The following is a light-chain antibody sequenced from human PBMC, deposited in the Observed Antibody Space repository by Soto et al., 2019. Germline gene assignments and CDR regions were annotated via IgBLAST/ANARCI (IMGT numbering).Light chain of an antibody. CDR1: ESVSANY. Sequence: EIVLTQSPGTLSLSPGERATLSCRASESVSANYLAWYQQRPGQAPRLLIYGVFSRATGIPDRFRGSGSGTDFTLTISRLEPEDFAVYYCQQYGASPRTFGQGAKVE. J-gene: IGKJ1*01. V-gene: IGKV3-20*01. CDR2: GVF. CDR3: QQYGASPRT.